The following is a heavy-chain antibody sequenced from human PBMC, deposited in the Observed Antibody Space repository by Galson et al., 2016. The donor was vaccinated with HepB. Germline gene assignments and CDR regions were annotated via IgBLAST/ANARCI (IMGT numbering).Heavy chain of an antibody. V-gene: IGHV3-9*01. Sequence: SLRLSCAASGFAFDDYGMHWVRQAPGKGLEWVSGISWNSGSIGYADSVKGRFTISRDNAKNSLYLQMNSLRAEDTALYYCAKGGAVAAPHYFDYWGQGTLVTVSS. D-gene: IGHD6-19*01. CDR3: AKGGAVAAPHYFDY. J-gene: IGHJ4*02. CDR1: GFAFDDYG. CDR2: ISWNSGSI.